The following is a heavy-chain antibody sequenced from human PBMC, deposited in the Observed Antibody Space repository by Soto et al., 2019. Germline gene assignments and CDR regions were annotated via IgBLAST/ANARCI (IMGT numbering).Heavy chain of an antibody. V-gene: IGHV3-7*01. CDR2: IKQDGSEK. CDR3: ARDRYFVFVFCSGSLPYYYYAMDV. D-gene: IGHD3-3*01. Sequence: GSLRLSCAASGFTFSSYWMSWVRQAPGKGLEWVANIKQDGSEKYYVDSVKGRFTISRDNAKNSLYLQMNSLRAEDTAVYYCARDRYFVFVFCSGSLPYYYYAMDVRGQGTTVTVSS. J-gene: IGHJ6*02. CDR1: GFTFSSYW.